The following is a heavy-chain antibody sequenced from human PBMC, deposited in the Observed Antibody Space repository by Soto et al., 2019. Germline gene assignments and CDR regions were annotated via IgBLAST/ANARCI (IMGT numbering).Heavy chain of an antibody. D-gene: IGHD3-10*01. V-gene: IGHV3-23*01. CDR1: GFSFSVYA. CDR3: VKDRMSYNSVWDAFDI. J-gene: IGHJ3*02. CDR2: IGGGDDNR. Sequence: GGSLRLSCAASGFSFSVYAMTWVRQAPGKGLQWVSSIGGGDDNRHYADSVKGRFTISRDNSKSTVSLQMNSLRAGDTAIYYCVKDRMSYNSVWDAFDIWGRGTMVTVSS.